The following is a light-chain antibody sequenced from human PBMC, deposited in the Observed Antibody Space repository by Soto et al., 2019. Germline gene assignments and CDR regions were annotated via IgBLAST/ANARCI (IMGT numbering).Light chain of an antibody. Sequence: EIVLTQSPATLSLSPGETATLSCRASESVSRYLAWYQQKPGQAPRLLIYDASNRATGIPTRFSGSGSGTDFTLTIRSLEPDDFSGYYCQQRSRTFGGGTKVEI. J-gene: IGKJ4*01. CDR2: DAS. CDR3: QQRSRT. CDR1: ESVSRY. V-gene: IGKV3-11*01.